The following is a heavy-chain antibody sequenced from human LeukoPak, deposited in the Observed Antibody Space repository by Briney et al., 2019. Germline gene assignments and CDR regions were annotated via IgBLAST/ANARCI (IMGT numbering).Heavy chain of an antibody. Sequence: ASVKVSCKASGYTFTGYFIHWVRQAPGLGLEWMGWINPNSGGTNYAQKFQGRVTMTRDTSISTAYMELSRLNSDDTAVYYCARDATGVAYGDYADYWGQGTLVTVSS. CDR1: GYTFTGYF. CDR3: ARDATGVAYGDYADY. J-gene: IGHJ4*02. CDR2: INPNSGGT. V-gene: IGHV1-2*02. D-gene: IGHD4-17*01.